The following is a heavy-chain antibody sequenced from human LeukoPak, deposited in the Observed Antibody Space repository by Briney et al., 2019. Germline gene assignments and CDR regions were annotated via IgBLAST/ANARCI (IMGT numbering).Heavy chain of an antibody. CDR1: GFTFSSYS. D-gene: IGHD6-6*01. J-gene: IGHJ4*02. V-gene: IGHV3-23*01. CDR3: AKARGSSSSLAYFDY. CDR2: ISGSGDGT. Sequence: GGSLRLSCAASGFTFSSYSMNWVRQAPGKGLEWVSLISGSGDGTQSADSVTGRFTISRDNSKNTLYLQMDSLRADDTAIYYCAKARGSSSSLAYFDYWGQGTLVTVSS.